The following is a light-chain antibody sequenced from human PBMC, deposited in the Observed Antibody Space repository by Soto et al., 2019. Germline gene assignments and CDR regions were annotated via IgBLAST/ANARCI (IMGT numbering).Light chain of an antibody. V-gene: IGKV1-33*01. CDR1: QDFTNY. CDR3: QQYDNFPIT. CDR2: GAS. Sequence: DIQMTQSPSSLSASVGDRVTITCQASQDFTNYLNWYHQKPGKAPKLLMYGASNLETGVPSRFSGSGSGTDFTFTISSLQPEDIGTYYCQQYDNFPITFGGGTKVEIK. J-gene: IGKJ4*01.